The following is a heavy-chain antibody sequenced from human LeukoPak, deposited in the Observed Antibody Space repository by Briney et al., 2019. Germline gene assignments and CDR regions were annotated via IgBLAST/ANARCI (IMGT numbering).Heavy chain of an antibody. Sequence: SETLSLTCAVYGGSFSGYYWSWIRQPPGKGLEWIGEINHSGSTNYNPSLKSRVTISVDTSKNQFSLKLSSVTAAGTAVYYCARGMRDIVVVVAATDNQFDYWGQGTLVTVSS. J-gene: IGHJ4*02. V-gene: IGHV4-34*01. CDR2: INHSGST. CDR1: GGSFSGYY. CDR3: ARGMRDIVVVVAATDNQFDY. D-gene: IGHD2-15*01.